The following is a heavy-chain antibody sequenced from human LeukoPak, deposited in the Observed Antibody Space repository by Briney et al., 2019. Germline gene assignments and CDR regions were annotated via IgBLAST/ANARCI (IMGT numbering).Heavy chain of an antibody. J-gene: IGHJ4*02. CDR1: GFTFSNAW. V-gene: IGHV3-7*01. D-gene: IGHD6-19*01. Sequence: GGSLRLSCAASGFTFSNAWMSWVRQAPGKGLEWVANIKQDGSEKYYVDSVKGRFTISRDNAKNSLYLQMNSLRAEDTAVYYCASQAVAGTSRYWGQGTLVTVSS. CDR2: IKQDGSEK. CDR3: ASQAVAGTSRY.